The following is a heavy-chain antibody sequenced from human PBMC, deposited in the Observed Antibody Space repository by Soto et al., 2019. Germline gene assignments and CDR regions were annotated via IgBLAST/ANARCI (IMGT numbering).Heavy chain of an antibody. Sequence: GGSLRLSCEASGFSFDTYGMRWVRQAPGKGLEWVAVVSFDSKNKYYIDSVEGRFTISRDNSKKMLYLQMDSLRREDTAVYYCAKESVESTYSYYGMDVWGPGTTVTVSS. CDR3: AKESVESTYSYYGMDV. CDR1: GFSFDTYG. V-gene: IGHV3-30*18. D-gene: IGHD4-4*01. CDR2: VSFDSKNK. J-gene: IGHJ6*02.